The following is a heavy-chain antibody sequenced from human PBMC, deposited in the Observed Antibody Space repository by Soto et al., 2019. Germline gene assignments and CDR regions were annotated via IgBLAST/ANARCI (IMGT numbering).Heavy chain of an antibody. D-gene: IGHD2-21*01. CDR3: ARCAYGAEASEGWFDP. CDR2: ISIGGSNT. V-gene: IGHV3-11*01. J-gene: IGHJ5*02. CDR1: GFTFNEYY. Sequence: QVRLVESGGGLVKPGGSLRLSCAASGFTFNEYYMSWIRQAPGKGLEWIAYISIGGSNTYYADSVEGRFTISRDNAKNFLYLQLDSLRVEDTAVYYCARCAYGAEASEGWFDPWGQGTLVSVSS.